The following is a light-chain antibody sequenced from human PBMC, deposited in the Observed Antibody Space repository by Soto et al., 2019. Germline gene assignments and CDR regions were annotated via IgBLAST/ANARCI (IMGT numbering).Light chain of an antibody. J-gene: IGLJ3*02. CDR3: QSYDSRLSGWV. Sequence: QSVLTQPPSVSGAPGQRVTISCTGSSSNIGAGYDVHWYQQLPGTAPKLLIYGNSNRPSGVPDRFAGSKSGTSASLAITGRQAEDEADYYCQSYDSRLSGWVFGGGTKLHVL. V-gene: IGLV1-40*01. CDR2: GNS. CDR1: SSNIGAGYD.